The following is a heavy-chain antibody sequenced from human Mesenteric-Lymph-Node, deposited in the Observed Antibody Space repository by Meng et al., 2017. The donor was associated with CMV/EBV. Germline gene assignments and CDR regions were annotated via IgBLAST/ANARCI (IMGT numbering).Heavy chain of an antibody. J-gene: IGHJ6*02. Sequence: SLKISCAASGFTFDDYAMHWVRQAPGKGLEWVSGISWNSGSIGYADSVKGRFTISRDNAKNSLYLRMNSLRAEDTALYYCAKGDGYCSSTSCGHYYYYGMDVWGQGTTVTVSS. CDR3: AKGDGYCSSTSCGHYYYYGMDV. CDR2: ISWNSGSI. V-gene: IGHV3-9*01. CDR1: GFTFDDYA. D-gene: IGHD2-2*01.